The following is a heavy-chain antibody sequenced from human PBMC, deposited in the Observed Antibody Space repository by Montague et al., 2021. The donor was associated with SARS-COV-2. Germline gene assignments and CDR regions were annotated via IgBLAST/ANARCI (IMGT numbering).Heavy chain of an antibody. V-gene: IGHV6-1*01. D-gene: IGHD1-1*01. CDR2: TYYRSKWYN. Sequence: CAISGDSVSSNSATWNWVRQSPSRGLEWLGRTYYRSKWYNDYAVSVRGRVTINPDTSKNQFSLRLNFVTPEDTAIYYCTSGREGNYNVMDVWGQGTTVTVSS. CDR3: TSGREGNYNVMDV. CDR1: GDSVSSNSAT. J-gene: IGHJ6*02.